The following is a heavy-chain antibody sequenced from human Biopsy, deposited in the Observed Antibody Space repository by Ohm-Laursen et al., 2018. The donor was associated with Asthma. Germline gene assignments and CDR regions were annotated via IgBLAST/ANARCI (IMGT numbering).Heavy chain of an antibody. CDR2: INSVFGTT. V-gene: IGHV1-69*13. Sequence: ASVKVSCKSLGGTFNTYVIGWVRQAPGQGLEWMGGINSVFGTTTYPQKFQDRITITADDSTSTVYMELSSLRSEDTAVYYCARKAGSCISRTYYSLDFWGQGTLVTVSS. CDR1: GGTFNTYV. CDR3: ARKAGSCISRTYYSLDF. D-gene: IGHD1-26*01. J-gene: IGHJ4*02.